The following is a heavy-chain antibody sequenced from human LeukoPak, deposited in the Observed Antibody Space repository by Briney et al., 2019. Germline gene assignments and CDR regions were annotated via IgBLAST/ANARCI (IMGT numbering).Heavy chain of an antibody. Sequence: ASVKVSCKASGYTFTGYYIHWVRQAPGQGLEWMGWINPNSGGTNYAQKFQGRVTMTRDTSISTAYMELSRLRSDDTAVYCCARDQWLADNWFDPWGQGTLVTVSS. CDR3: ARDQWLADNWFDP. J-gene: IGHJ5*02. CDR2: INPNSGGT. V-gene: IGHV1-2*02. CDR1: GYTFTGYY. D-gene: IGHD6-19*01.